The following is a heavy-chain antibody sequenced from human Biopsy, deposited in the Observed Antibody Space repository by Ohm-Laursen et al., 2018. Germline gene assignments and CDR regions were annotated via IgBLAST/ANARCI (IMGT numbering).Heavy chain of an antibody. CDR2: INQGGRT. CDR3: GNEVHGRDY. CDR1: GKTFSDYY. D-gene: IGHD2-15*01. J-gene: IGHJ4*02. Sequence: SETLSLTCGVYGKTFSDYYWSWIRQPPGKGLEWIGQINQGGRTNYNPSLKSRVNISADKSNNQFSLKLTSVTSADTAVYFCGNEVHGRDYWGLGALVTVSS. V-gene: IGHV4-34*08.